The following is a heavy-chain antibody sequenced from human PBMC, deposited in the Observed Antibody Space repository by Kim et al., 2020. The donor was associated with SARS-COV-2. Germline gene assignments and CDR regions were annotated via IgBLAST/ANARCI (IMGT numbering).Heavy chain of an antibody. CDR1: GGSISSSSYY. D-gene: IGHD6-13*01. Sequence: SETLSLTCTVSGGSISSSSYYWGWIRQPPGKGLEWIGSIYYSGSTYYNPSLKSRVTISVDTSKNQFSLKLSSVTAADTAVYYCARVCGQQLGPYYGMDVWGQGTTVTVSS. V-gene: IGHV4-39*07. CDR2: IYYSGST. J-gene: IGHJ6*02. CDR3: ARVCGQQLGPYYGMDV.